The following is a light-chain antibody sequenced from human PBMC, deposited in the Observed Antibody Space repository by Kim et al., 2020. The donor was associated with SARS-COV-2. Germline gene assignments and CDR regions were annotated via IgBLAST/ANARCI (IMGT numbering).Light chain of an antibody. CDR3: QQYKTYWT. Sequence: DIQMTQSPSTLSASVGDRVTITCRASQTISNWLAWYQQKVGEAPKLLIYKASTLETGVPSRFSGSGSGTEFTLTISSLQPDDFATYYCQQYKTYWTFGQGTKVDIK. V-gene: IGKV1-5*03. CDR2: KAS. CDR1: QTISNW. J-gene: IGKJ1*01.